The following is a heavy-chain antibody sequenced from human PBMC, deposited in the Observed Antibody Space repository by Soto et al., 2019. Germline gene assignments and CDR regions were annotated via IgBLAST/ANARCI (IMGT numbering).Heavy chain of an antibody. V-gene: IGHV5-51*01. D-gene: IGHD5-18*01. J-gene: IGHJ4*02. CDR1: GYSFTSYW. CDR3: ERRVGYRYVTPFDY. Sequence: GESLKISCKGSGYSFTSYWIGLVRQMPGKGLGWVGIIYPGDSDTRYSPSFQGQVTISADKSISTAYLQWSSLKASDTAMYYCERRVGYRYVTPFDYWGQGTLVTVSS. CDR2: IYPGDSDT.